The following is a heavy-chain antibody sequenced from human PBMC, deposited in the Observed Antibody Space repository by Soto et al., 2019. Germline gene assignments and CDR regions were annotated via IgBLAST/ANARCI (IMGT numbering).Heavy chain of an antibody. CDR2: ISISKGKT. J-gene: IGHJ6*02. D-gene: IGHD5-12*01. CDR1: GYTFLNYD. CDR3: ARKGYIGNFGLDV. Sequence: ASVKVSCNAPGYTFLNYDVAWVRRAHGQGLERMGWISISKGKTYYQQSLQGRVTMTTDAATTTTYTEVRSLRGDDTAVYYCARKGYIGNFGLDVWGQGTTVTDSS. V-gene: IGHV1-18*01.